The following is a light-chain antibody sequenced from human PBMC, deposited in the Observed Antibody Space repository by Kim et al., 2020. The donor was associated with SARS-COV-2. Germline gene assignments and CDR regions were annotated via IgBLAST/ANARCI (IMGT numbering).Light chain of an antibody. J-gene: IGLJ2*01. Sequence: ALGQTVRITCQGDSLRSYYASWYQKKPGQAPVLVIYGKNNRPSGIPDRFSGSSSGNTASLTITGAQAEDEADYYCNSRDSSGNHVVFGGRTQLTVL. V-gene: IGLV3-19*01. CDR1: SLRSYY. CDR3: NSRDSSGNHVV. CDR2: GKN.